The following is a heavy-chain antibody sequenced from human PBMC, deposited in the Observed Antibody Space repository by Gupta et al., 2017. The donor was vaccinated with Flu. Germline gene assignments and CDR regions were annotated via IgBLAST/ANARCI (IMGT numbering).Heavy chain of an antibody. D-gene: IGHD3-3*01. CDR1: GFAFSSYA. J-gene: IGHJ4*02. Sequence: EVQLLESGGGLVQPGGSLTLSCAAFGFAFSSYAMNWVRQAPGKGLEWVSVINDSGRSTYYADSVKGRFTISRDNSKNTLYLQMNSLRAEDTAIYYCAKEGHYDFWSAFDYWGQGTLVTVSS. CDR3: AKEGHYDFWSAFDY. CDR2: INDSGRST. V-gene: IGHV3-23*01.